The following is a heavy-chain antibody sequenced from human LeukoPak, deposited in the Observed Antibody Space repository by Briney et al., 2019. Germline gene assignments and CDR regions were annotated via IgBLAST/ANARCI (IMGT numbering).Heavy chain of an antibody. CDR1: GGSISSGSYY. D-gene: IGHD6-13*01. Sequence: SQTLSLTCTVSGGSISSGSYYWSWIRQPAGKGLEWIGRIYTSGSTNYNPSLKSRVTISVDTSKNQFSLKLSSVTAADTAVYYCARHGLAAGADYWGQGTLVTVSS. V-gene: IGHV4-61*02. CDR2: IYTSGST. J-gene: IGHJ4*02. CDR3: ARHGLAAGADY.